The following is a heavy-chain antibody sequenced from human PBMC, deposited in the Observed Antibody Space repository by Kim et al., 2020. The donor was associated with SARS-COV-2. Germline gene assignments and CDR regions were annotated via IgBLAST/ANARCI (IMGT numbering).Heavy chain of an antibody. D-gene: IGHD3-3*01. V-gene: IGHV3-9*01. Sequence: GGSLRLSCAASGFSFGGYAMHWVRQPPGKGLEWVSGINWNSATTGYAGSVKGRFTISRDNAKKSLYLQMNSVSAEDTAIYYCAKDSGRLLEYWDIVQWGQGTLVTVSS. CDR1: GFSFGGYA. J-gene: IGHJ4*02. CDR3: AKDSGRLLEYWDIVQ. CDR2: INWNSATT.